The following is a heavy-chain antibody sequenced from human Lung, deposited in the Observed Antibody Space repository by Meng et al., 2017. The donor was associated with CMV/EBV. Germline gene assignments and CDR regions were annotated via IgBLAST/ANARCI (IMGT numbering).Heavy chain of an antibody. CDR2: IYYSGST. CDR3: ARVAKSTITGTTPYYYYGMDV. V-gene: IGHV4-59*01. Sequence: SETLSLXCTVSGGSISSYYWSWIRQPPGKGLEWIGYIYYSGSTNYNPSLKSRVTISVDTSKNQFSLKLSSVTAADTAVYYCARVAKSTITGTTPYYYYGMDVWGQGXTVTFSS. CDR1: GGSISSYY. J-gene: IGHJ6*02. D-gene: IGHD1-7*01.